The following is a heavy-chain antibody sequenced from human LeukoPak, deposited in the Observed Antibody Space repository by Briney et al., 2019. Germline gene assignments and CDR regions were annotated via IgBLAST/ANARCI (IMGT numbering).Heavy chain of an antibody. J-gene: IGHJ4*02. D-gene: IGHD6-13*01. CDR1: GFTFSSYE. CDR2: ISSSGSTI. Sequence: PGGPLRLSCAASGFTFSSYEMNWVRQAPGKGLEWVSYISSSGSTIYYADSVKGRFTISRDNAKNSLYLQMNSLRAEDTAVYYCASTIEIAAAGTGSVDYWGQGTLVTVSS. CDR3: ASTIEIAAAGTGSVDY. V-gene: IGHV3-48*03.